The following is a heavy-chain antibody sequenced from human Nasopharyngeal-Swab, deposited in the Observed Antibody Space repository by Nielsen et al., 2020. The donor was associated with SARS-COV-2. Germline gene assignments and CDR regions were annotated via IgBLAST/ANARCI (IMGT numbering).Heavy chain of an antibody. CDR1: GFTVSSNY. D-gene: IGHD6-19*01. CDR3: ARAGDSSGWYPPYYFDY. CDR2: IYRGGST. J-gene: IGHJ4*02. V-gene: IGHV3-53*01. Sequence: GESLKISCAASGFTVSSNYVSWVRQAPGKGLEWVSLIYRGGSTYYADSVKGRFTISRDNSKNTLCLQMNSLRAEDTAVYYCARAGDSSGWYPPYYFDYWGQGTLVTVSS.